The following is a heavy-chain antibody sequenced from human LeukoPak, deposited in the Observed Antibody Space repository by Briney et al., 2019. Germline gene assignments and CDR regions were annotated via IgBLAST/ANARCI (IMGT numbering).Heavy chain of an antibody. CDR2: FIPILGTA. CDR1: GGTFSDYA. D-gene: IGHD3-3*01. CDR3: ARGSITIFGVSKDGNWFDP. J-gene: IGHJ5*02. V-gene: IGHV1-69*10. Sequence: VASVKVSCKASGGTFSDYALNWVRQAPGQGLEWMGVFIPILGTANSTQKFQGRVTITRNTSISTAYMKLSSLRSEDTAVYYCARGSITIFGVSKDGNWFDPWGQGTLVSVSS.